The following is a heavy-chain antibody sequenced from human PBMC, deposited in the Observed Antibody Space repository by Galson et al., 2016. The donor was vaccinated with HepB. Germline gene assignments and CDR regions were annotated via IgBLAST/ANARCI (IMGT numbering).Heavy chain of an antibody. J-gene: IGHJ6*02. Sequence: SGKVSCKASGYSFTDYRIHWVRQAPGQGLECMGVINPRGGATDYVQKFQGRVTMTSDTSTRTVYMELSSLTFEDTAVYFCASGLIATGASYYYNVMDVWGQGTTVTVS. D-gene: IGHD1-1*01. CDR1: GYSFTDYR. CDR2: INPRGGAT. V-gene: IGHV1-46*01. CDR3: ASGLIATGASYYYNVMDV.